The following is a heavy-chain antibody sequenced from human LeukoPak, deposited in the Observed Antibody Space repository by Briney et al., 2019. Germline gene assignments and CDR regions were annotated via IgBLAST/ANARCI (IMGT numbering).Heavy chain of an antibody. CDR2: ISYDGSDK. Sequence: GGSPRLSCAASGFTFSNYAMHWVRQAPGKGLEWVTIISYDGSDKYYADSVKGRFTISRDNSKNTLYLQMNSLRAEDTAVYYCAKESFEGNDYWGQGTLVTVSS. D-gene: IGHD3-9*01. CDR3: AKESFEGNDY. J-gene: IGHJ4*02. CDR1: GFTFSNYA. V-gene: IGHV3-30*18.